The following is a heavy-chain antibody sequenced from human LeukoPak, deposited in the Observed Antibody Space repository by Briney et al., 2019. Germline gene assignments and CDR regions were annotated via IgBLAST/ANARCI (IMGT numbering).Heavy chain of an antibody. CDR3: ARGGTVLNFQH. V-gene: IGHV4-59*01. J-gene: IGHJ1*01. CDR1: GGSISTYY. CDR2: IYYSGST. D-gene: IGHD4-23*01. Sequence: SETLSLTCTVSGGSISTYYWSWLRQPPGKGLEWIGYIYYSGSTNYSPSLKSRVTISLDTSKNQFSLKLSSVPGADTAVYYCARGGTVLNFQHWGQGTLVTVSS.